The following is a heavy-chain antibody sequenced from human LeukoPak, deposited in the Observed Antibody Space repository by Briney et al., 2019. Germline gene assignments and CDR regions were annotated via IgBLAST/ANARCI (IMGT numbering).Heavy chain of an antibody. V-gene: IGHV3-23*01. CDR2: ISGSGGST. J-gene: IGHJ4*02. Sequence: PGGSLRLSCAASGFTFSSYAMSWVRQAPGKGLEWVSVISGSGGSTYYADSVKGRFTISRDNSKNTLYLQMDSLRAEDTAVYYCAKHSSGYYAFFDYWGQGTLVTVSS. CDR3: AKHSSGYYAFFDY. D-gene: IGHD3-22*01. CDR1: GFTFSSYA.